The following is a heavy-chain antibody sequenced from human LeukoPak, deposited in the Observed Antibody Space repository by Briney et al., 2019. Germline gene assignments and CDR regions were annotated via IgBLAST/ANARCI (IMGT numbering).Heavy chain of an antibody. CDR1: GYTFSSHY. CDR2: ISAYNGKT. D-gene: IGHD5-18*01. J-gene: IGHJ4*02. Sequence: ASMKVSCKASGYTFSSHYISWVRQAPGQGLEWIGWISAYNGKTSYAQKLQGRVTMTTDASTSTAYMDLRSLRSDDTAVYYCARSGYSCGHGDYWGQGTLVTVSS. V-gene: IGHV1-18*04. CDR3: ARSGYSCGHGDY.